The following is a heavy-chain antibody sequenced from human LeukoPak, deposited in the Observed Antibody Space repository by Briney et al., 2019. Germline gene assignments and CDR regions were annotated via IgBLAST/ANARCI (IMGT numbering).Heavy chain of an antibody. CDR2: IYPGGSQT. V-gene: IGHV5-51*01. J-gene: IGHJ5*02. CDR3: ARRDYTSVWFDP. D-gene: IGHD4-11*01. Sequence: GLIYPGGSQTIYTPSFQGQVTISVDWSTSTVYLQWNTLKASDTAMYYCARRDYTSVWFDPWGQGTLVTVSS.